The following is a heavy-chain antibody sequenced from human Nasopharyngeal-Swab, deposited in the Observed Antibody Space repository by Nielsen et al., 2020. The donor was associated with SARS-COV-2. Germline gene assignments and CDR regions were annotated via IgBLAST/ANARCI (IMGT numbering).Heavy chain of an antibody. CDR1: GGSFSGYY. CDR3: ARARRDIVVVVAAEIALDY. J-gene: IGHJ4*02. D-gene: IGHD2-15*01. V-gene: IGHV4-34*01. CDR2: INHSGST. Sequence: SETLSLTCDVYGGSFSGYYWSWIRQPPGKGLEWIGEINHSGSTNYNPSLKSRVTISVDTSKNQFSLKLSSVTAADTAVYYCARARRDIVVVVAAEIALDYWGQGTLVTVSS.